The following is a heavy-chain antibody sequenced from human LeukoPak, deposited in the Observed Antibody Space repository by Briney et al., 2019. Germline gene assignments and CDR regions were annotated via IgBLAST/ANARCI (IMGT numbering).Heavy chain of an antibody. D-gene: IGHD3-3*01. CDR1: GGSISSYY. CDR2: IYYSGST. CDR3: ARVGSRSNRQGVDLYYFDY. V-gene: IGHV4-59*01. Sequence: SETLSLTCTVSGGSISSYYWSWIRQPPGKGLEWIGYIYYSGSTNYNPSLKSRVTISVDTSKNQFSLKLSSVTAADTAVYYCARVGSRSNRQGVDLYYFDYWGQGTLVTVSS. J-gene: IGHJ4*02.